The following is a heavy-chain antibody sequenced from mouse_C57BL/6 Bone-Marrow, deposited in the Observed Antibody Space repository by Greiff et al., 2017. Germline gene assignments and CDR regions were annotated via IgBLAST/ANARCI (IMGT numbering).Heavy chain of an antibody. J-gene: IGHJ4*01. CDR1: GYTFTSYW. V-gene: IGHV1-50*01. CDR3: AREQGYDYGERGYYAMDY. Sequence: VQLQQPGAELVKPGASVKLSCKASGYTFTSYWMQWVKQRPGQGLEWIGEIDPSDSYTNYNQKFKGKATLTVDTSSSTAYMQLSSLTSEDSAVYYCAREQGYDYGERGYYAMDYWGQGTSVTVSA. D-gene: IGHD2-4*01. CDR2: IDPSDSYT.